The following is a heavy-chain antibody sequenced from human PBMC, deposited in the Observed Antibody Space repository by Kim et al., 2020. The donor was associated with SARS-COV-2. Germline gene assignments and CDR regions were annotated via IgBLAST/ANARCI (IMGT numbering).Heavy chain of an antibody. CDR2: ITPNGGST. D-gene: IGHD2-21*02. J-gene: IGHJ4*02. V-gene: IGHV1-46*01. CDR3: ARDREGDWTFDY. Sequence: ASVKVSCKASGYTFTSNHMHLVRQAPGQGLEWMGMITPNGGSTNYAQKFQGSVTMTRDTSTSTVYMELSSLRSEDTAVYYCARDREGDWTFDYWGQGTLVTVSS. CDR1: GYTFTSNH.